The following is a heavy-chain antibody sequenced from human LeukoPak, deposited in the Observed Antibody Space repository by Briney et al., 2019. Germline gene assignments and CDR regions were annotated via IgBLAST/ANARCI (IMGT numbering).Heavy chain of an antibody. CDR3: ARGDYMGFDP. D-gene: IGHD4-11*01. CDR2: IGKAGDT. V-gene: IGHV3-13*01. Sequence: PGGSLRLSCAVSGFAVSTSDMRWVRQAAGHGLEWVAGIGKAGDTYYLDSVRGRFTIFRENDENSVYLQMNNLRGGDTAVYYCARGDYMGFDPWGQGTLVTVSS. CDR1: GFAVSTSD. J-gene: IGHJ5*02.